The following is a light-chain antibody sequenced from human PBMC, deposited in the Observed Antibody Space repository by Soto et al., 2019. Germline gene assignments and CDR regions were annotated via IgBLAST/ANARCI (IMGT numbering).Light chain of an antibody. CDR3: HQFNSYPPWT. V-gene: IGKV1-13*02. CDR2: DAS. J-gene: IGKJ3*01. Sequence: AIQLTQSPSSLSASVGDRVTITCRASQGISSALAWYQQKPGKAPKLLIYDASSLESGVPSRFSGSGSGTDFTLTIISLQPEDFATYYCHQFNSYPPWTFGPGTKVDIK. CDR1: QGISSA.